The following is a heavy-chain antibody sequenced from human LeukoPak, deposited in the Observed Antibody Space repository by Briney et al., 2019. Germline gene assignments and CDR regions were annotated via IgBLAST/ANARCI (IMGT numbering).Heavy chain of an antibody. J-gene: IGHJ5*02. Sequence: SETLSLTCAVYGGSFSGYYWSWIRQPPGKGLEWIGEINRSGSTNYNPSLKSRVTISVDTSKNQFSLKLSSLAASDTAVYYCARGGGGYLTNNWFDPWGQGTLVTVSS. CDR3: ARGGGGYLTNNWFDP. CDR2: INRSGST. D-gene: IGHD1-1*01. CDR1: GGSFSGYY. V-gene: IGHV4-34*01.